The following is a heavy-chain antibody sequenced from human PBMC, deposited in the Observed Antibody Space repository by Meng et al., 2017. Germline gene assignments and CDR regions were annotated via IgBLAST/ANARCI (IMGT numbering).Heavy chain of an antibody. CDR2: INHSGST. V-gene: IGHV4-34*01. Sequence: VQLQRWGAGLLKPSETLSLTCAVYGGSFSGYYWSWIRQPPGKGLEWIGEINHSGSTNYNPSLKSRVTISVDTSKNQFSLKLSSVTAADTAVYYCARATTWGRGSLSYWGQGTLVTVSS. J-gene: IGHJ4*02. CDR3: ARATTWGRGSLSY. D-gene: IGHD7-27*01. CDR1: GGSFSGYY.